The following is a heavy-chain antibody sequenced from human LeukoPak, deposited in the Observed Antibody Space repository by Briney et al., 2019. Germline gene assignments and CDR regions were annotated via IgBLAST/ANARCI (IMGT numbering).Heavy chain of an antibody. V-gene: IGHV4-34*01. Sequence: SETLSLTCAVYGGSFSGYYWSWIRQLPGKGLEWIGEINHSGSTNYNPSLKSRVTILVDTSKNQFSLKLSSVTAADTAVYYCARGHSPVTTKVSYFQHWGQGTLVTVSS. CDR1: GGSFSGYY. J-gene: IGHJ1*01. CDR2: INHSGST. CDR3: ARGHSPVTTKVSYFQH. D-gene: IGHD4-17*01.